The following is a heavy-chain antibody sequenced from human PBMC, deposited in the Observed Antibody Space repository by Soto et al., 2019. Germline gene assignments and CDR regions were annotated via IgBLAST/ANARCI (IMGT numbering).Heavy chain of an antibody. Sequence: QVQLVESGGGVVQPGRSLRLSCAASGFTFSSYAMHWVRQAPGKGLEWVAVITYDGSDKYYADSVKGRFTISRDNSKNTLYLQMNSLRAEDTAVYYCAREIERLLGYWGQGTLDTVSS. CDR1: GFTFSSYA. CDR3: AREIERLLGY. D-gene: IGHD3-3*01. CDR2: ITYDGSDK. J-gene: IGHJ4*02. V-gene: IGHV3-30-3*01.